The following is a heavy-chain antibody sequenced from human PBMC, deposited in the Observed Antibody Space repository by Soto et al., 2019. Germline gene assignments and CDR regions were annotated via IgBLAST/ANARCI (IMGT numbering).Heavy chain of an antibody. J-gene: IGHJ1*01. CDR1: GFTFSSYA. V-gene: IGHV3-30-3*01. CDR2: ISYDGSNK. CDR3: ATSLSSGSWIQLWFYFQH. D-gene: IGHD5-18*01. Sequence: QVQLVESGGGVVQPGRSLRLSCAASGFTFSSYAMHWVRQAPGKGLEWVAVISYDGSNKYYADSVKGRFTISRDNSKNTLYLHMNSVTAEDTAVSYCATSLSSGSWIQLWFYFQHWGQGTLVTVSS.